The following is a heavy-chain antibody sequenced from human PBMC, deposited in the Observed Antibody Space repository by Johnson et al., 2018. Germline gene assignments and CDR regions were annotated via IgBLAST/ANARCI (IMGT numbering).Heavy chain of an antibody. D-gene: IGHD2-21*01. CDR3: VKVAVVLRWGPYYFDY. J-gene: IGHJ4*02. CDR1: GFTFSSYA. V-gene: IGHV3-23*01. Sequence: EVQLLESEGGLVQPGGSLRLSCAASGFTFSSYAMSWVRQAPGKGLEWVSAIGGSGDSTYYADSVKGRFTISRDNSKNTLFLHMKSLRAEDTAEYYCVKVAVVLRWGPYYFDYWGQGTLVTVSS. CDR2: IGGSGDST.